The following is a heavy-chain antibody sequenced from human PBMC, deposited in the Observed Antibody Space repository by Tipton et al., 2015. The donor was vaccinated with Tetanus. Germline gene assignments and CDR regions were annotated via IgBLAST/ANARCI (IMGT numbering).Heavy chain of an antibody. CDR3: ARDQGGGRVARVNWFDP. CDR1: GASISSGGYF. Sequence: GLVKPSQTLSLTCSVSGASISSGGYFWNWIRHHPGKGLEWIGYVYYSGSTYYNPSLKSRVTISVDTSTNQFFLKLTSVTAADPAGYYWARDQGGGRVARVNWFDPWGQGTLVTVSS. V-gene: IGHV4-31*02. D-gene: IGHD3-16*01. CDR2: VYYSGST. J-gene: IGHJ5*02.